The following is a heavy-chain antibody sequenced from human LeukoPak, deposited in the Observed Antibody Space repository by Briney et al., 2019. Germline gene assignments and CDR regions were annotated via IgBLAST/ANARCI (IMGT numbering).Heavy chain of an antibody. V-gene: IGHV3-53*01. CDR3: ARERGISAAELDP. D-gene: IGHD6-13*01. CDR1: GFTVSSNY. CDR2: IYSGGST. Sequence: PGGSLRLSCAASGFTVSSNYMSWVRQAPGKGLEWVSVIYSGGSTYYADSVKGRFTISRDNSKNTLYLQMNSLRAEDTAVYYCARERGISAAELDPWGQGTLVTVSS. J-gene: IGHJ5*02.